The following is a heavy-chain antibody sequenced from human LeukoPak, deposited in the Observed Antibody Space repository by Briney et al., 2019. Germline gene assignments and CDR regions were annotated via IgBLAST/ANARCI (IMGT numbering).Heavy chain of an antibody. Sequence: GGSLRLSCAASGFTFSSYAMSWVRQAPGKGLEWVSAISGSGGSTYYADSVKGRFTISRDNSKNTLYLQMNSLRAEDTAVYYCAKDGYYDSSGYYYYYYGMDVWGQGTTVTVSS. V-gene: IGHV3-23*01. J-gene: IGHJ6*02. D-gene: IGHD3-22*01. CDR2: ISGSGGST. CDR1: GFTFSSYA. CDR3: AKDGYYDSSGYYYYYYGMDV.